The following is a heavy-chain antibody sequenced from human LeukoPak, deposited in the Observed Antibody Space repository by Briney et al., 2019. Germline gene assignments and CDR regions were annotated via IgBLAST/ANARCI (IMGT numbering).Heavy chain of an antibody. CDR2: ISGSGGST. V-gene: IGHV3-23*01. Sequence: PGGSLRLSCAASGFTFSSYAMSWVRQAPGKGLEWVSAISGSGGSTYYADSVKGRFTISRDNSRNTLYLQMNSLRAEDTAVYYCAKGQDPWIQLCLDYWGQGTLVTVSS. CDR3: AKGQDPWIQLCLDY. J-gene: IGHJ4*02. CDR1: GFTFSSYA. D-gene: IGHD5-18*01.